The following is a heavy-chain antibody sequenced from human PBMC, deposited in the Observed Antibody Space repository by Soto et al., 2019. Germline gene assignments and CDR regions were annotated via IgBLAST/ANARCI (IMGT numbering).Heavy chain of an antibody. CDR3: ARDYRSSSYYYGMDV. CDR1: GGSISSGGYY. J-gene: IGHJ6*02. Sequence: SETLSLTCTVSGGSISSGGYYWSWIRQHPGKGLEWIGYIYYSGGTYYNPSLKSRVTISVDTSKNQFSLKLSSVTAADTAVYYCARDYRSSSYYYGMDVWGQGTTVTFS. D-gene: IGHD6-6*01. V-gene: IGHV4-31*03. CDR2: IYYSGGT.